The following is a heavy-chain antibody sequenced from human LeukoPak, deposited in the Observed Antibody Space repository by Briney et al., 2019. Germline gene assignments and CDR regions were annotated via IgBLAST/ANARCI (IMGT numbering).Heavy chain of an antibody. CDR3: ARCWSFDRGYCDY. CDR2: ISAYNGAT. Sequence: ASVKVSCKTSGYNFTSYGITWVRQAPGQGLEWMGWISAYNGATDFAHNLQGRVTMTTDTSTTTVYMELRSLRSDDTAVYYCARCWSFDRGYCDYWGQGTLVTVSS. J-gene: IGHJ4*02. CDR1: GYNFTSYG. V-gene: IGHV1-18*01.